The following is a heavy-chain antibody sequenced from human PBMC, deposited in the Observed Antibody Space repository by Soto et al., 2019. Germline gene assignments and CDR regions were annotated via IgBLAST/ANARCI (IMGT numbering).Heavy chain of an antibody. Sequence: GSLRLSCAASGFTFSSYWMSWVRQAPGKGLEWVANIKQDGSEKYYADSVKGRFTISRDNAKNSLYLQMNSLRAEDTAVYYCARGKERDYDFWSGYYPSPPNYYYMDVWGKGTTVTVSS. J-gene: IGHJ6*03. CDR2: IKQDGSEK. CDR1: GFTFSSYW. V-gene: IGHV3-7*01. D-gene: IGHD3-3*01. CDR3: ARGKERDYDFWSGYYPSPPNYYYMDV.